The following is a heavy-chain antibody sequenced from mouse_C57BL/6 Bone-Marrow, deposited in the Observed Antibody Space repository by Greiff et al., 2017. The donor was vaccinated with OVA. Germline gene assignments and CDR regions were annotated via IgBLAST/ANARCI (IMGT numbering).Heavy chain of an antibody. CDR3: ARGNAGYSYYFDY. CDR1: GYSITSGYY. J-gene: IGHJ2*01. V-gene: IGHV3-6*01. D-gene: IGHD2-3*01. CDR2: ISYDGSN. Sequence: EVQLVESGPGLVKPSQSLSLTCSVTGYSITSGYYWNWIRQFPGNKLEWMGYISYDGSNNYNPSLKNRISITRDTSKNQFFLKLNSVTTEDTATYYCARGNAGYSYYFDYWGQGTTLTVSS.